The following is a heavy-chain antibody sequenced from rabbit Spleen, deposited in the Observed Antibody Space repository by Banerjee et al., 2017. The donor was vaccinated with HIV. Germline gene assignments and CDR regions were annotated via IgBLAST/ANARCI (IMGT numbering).Heavy chain of an antibody. CDR2: IAGSSSGFT. CDR1: GFSFSSSDY. D-gene: IGHD7-1*01. CDR3: ARDTGTSFSSYGMDL. J-gene: IGHJ6*01. Sequence: QSLEESGGDLVKPGASLALTCKASGFSFSSSDYICWVRQAPGKGLEWISCIAGSSSGFTYSATWAKGRFTISKASSTTVTLQMTTLTAVDTATYFCARDTGTSFSSYGMDLWGQGTLVTVS. V-gene: IGHV1S40*01.